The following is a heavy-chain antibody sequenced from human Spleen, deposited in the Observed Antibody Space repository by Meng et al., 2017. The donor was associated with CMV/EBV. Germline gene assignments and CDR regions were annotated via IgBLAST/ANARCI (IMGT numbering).Heavy chain of an antibody. CDR2: INPSGGST. CDR1: GYTFTSYY. CDR3: ARVPRVVVVATTSRGAFDI. Sequence: ASVKVSCKASGYTFTSYYMHWVRQAPGQGLEWMGIINPSGGSTSYAQKFQGRVTMIRDTSTSTVYMELSSLRSEDTAVYYCARVPRVVVVATTSRGAFDIWGQGTMVTVSS. J-gene: IGHJ3*02. D-gene: IGHD2-15*01. V-gene: IGHV1-46*01.